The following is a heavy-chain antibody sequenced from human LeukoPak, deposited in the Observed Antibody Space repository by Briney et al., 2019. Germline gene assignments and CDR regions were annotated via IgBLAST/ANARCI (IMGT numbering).Heavy chain of an antibody. CDR3: ARGYCRGTSCNRYTFDM. Sequence: PSETLSLTCTVSDGSISSYYWSWIRQSPGKGLEWIGYIYYSGSTNYNPSLKSRVTISVDTSKNQFSLKLSSVIAADTAVYYCARGYCRGTSCNRYTFDMWGQGTMVTVSS. CDR2: IYYSGST. CDR1: DGSISSYY. V-gene: IGHV4-59*01. J-gene: IGHJ3*02. D-gene: IGHD2-2*01.